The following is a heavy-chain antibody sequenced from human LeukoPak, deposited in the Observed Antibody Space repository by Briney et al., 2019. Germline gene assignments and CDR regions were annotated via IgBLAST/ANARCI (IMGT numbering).Heavy chain of an antibody. CDR2: ISAYNGYT. CDR1: GYTFTSYG. J-gene: IGHJ4*02. CDR3: ARDLFLHSYSSNWPFDY. Sequence: ASLKVSCKASGYTFTSYGISWVRLAPGQGLAWMGWISAYNGYTNYAQKLQGRVTMTTDTSTSTAYMELRSLRSDDTAVYYCARDLFLHSYSSNWPFDYWGQGTLVPVSS. V-gene: IGHV1-18*01. D-gene: IGHD6-13*01.